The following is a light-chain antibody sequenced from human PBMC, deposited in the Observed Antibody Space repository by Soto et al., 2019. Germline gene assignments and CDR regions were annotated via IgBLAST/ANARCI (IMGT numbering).Light chain of an antibody. CDR1: SGHSSYA. CDR3: QTWGTGIVV. CDR2: LNSDGSH. J-gene: IGLJ2*01. V-gene: IGLV4-69*01. Sequence: QFVLTQPPSVSASLGASVKLTCTLSSGHSSYAIAWHQQQPEKGPRYLMKLNSDGSHSKGDGIPDRFSGSSSGAERYLTISSLQSEDEADYYCQTWGTGIVVFGGGTKVTVL.